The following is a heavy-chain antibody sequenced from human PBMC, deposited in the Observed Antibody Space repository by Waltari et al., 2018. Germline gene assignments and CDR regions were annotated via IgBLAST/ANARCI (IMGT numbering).Heavy chain of an antibody. D-gene: IGHD6-13*01. CDR1: GSPITSGSS. CDR3: ARLYSGYPRTHRGWFDP. J-gene: IGHJ5*02. CDR2: IYHSWTT. V-gene: IGHV4-38-2*01. Sequence: QVQLQESGPGLVKPSETLSLICAVSGSPITSGSSWVWCRQPPGKGLEWIGSIYHSWTTYYNPSLKSRVSISLDTSKNQFSLRLSPVTAADTAVYYCARLYSGYPRTHRGWFDPWGQGTLVTVSS.